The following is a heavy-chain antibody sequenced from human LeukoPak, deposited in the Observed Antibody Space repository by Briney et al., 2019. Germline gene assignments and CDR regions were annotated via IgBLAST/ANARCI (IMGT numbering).Heavy chain of an antibody. CDR2: ISDIGIGT. Sequence: GGSLRLSCAASGFIFSNYVMGWVRQAPGKGLELVSSISDIGIGTYYADSVKGRFTIFRDNSKNILYLQMNSLRAVDTAIYYCAKRGGGTMFAFDIWGQGTMVTVSS. CDR3: AKRGGGTMFAFDI. D-gene: IGHD3-10*02. V-gene: IGHV3-23*01. J-gene: IGHJ3*02. CDR1: GFIFSNYV.